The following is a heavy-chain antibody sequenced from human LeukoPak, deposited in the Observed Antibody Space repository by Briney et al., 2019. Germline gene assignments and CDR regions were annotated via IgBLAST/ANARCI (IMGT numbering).Heavy chain of an antibody. CDR3: VRDGSYYDTSGYYYLY. V-gene: IGHV1-69*13. CDR2: ITPMFGTA. CDR1: GGSFSSYA. J-gene: IGHJ4*02. Sequence: SVKLSCKASGGSFSSYAISWVRQAPGQGLEWMGGITPMFGTANYAQRFQGRVTITADESTSTAYMELSSLRSVDTAVYYCVRDGSYYDTSGYYYLYWGQGTLVTVSS. D-gene: IGHD3-22*01.